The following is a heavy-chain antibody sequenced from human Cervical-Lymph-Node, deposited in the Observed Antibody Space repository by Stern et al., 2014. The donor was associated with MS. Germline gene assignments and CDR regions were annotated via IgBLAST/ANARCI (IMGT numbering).Heavy chain of an antibody. CDR3: AREVAGHRLGMMDV. CDR2: INPSAGST. V-gene: IGHV1-46*01. J-gene: IGHJ6*02. Sequence: VQLVESGPEMKKPGASVKVSCKASGYPFTNYYMHWVRQAPGQGLEWMGIINPSAGSTSYAQKFPDRVTMTRDTSTSTVYMELSSLRSEDTAVYYCAREVAGHRLGMMDVWGQGTTVTVSS. CDR1: GYPFTNYY. D-gene: IGHD6-19*01.